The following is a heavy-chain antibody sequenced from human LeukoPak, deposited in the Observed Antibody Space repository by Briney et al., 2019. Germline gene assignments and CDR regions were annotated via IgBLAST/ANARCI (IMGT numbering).Heavy chain of an antibody. J-gene: IGHJ2*01. CDR1: GGSISSYY. V-gene: IGHV4-59*01. CDR3: ARGRNWGDFDL. CDR2: IHYSGTT. Sequence: SETLSLTCTVSGGSISSYYWSWIRQPPGKGLELIGYIHYSGTTYYNPSLKSQVTISVDMSKNQFSLKLTSVTAADTAVYYCARGRNWGDFDLWGRGTLVTVSS. D-gene: IGHD7-27*01.